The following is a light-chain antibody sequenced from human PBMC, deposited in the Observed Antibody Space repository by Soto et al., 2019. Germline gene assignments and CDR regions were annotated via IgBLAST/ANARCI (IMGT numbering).Light chain of an antibody. CDR3: QQRSNWPPWT. CDR1: QSVNRY. CDR2: DAF. V-gene: IGKV3-11*01. Sequence: EIVMTQSPVTLSVSPGERATLSCRASQSVNRYLAWYQHRPGQAPRLLIYDAFNRATGVPARFTGSGSGTDFTLTISSLEPEDSAVYYCQQRSNWPPWTFGQGTKVDIK. J-gene: IGKJ1*01.